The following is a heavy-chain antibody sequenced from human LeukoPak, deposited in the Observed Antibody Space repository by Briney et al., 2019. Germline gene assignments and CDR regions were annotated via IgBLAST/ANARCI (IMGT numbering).Heavy chain of an antibody. CDR2: ISYDGSNK. CDR1: GFTFSTYH. V-gene: IGHV3-30-3*01. CDR3: ARVDVLHYYYGMDV. Sequence: GGSLRLSCAASGFTFSTYHMHWVRQAPGKGLEWVAVISYDGSNKYYADSVKGRFTISRDNSKNTLYLQMNSLRAEDTAVYYCARVDVLHYYYGMDVWGQGTTVTVSS. D-gene: IGHD6-6*01. J-gene: IGHJ6*02.